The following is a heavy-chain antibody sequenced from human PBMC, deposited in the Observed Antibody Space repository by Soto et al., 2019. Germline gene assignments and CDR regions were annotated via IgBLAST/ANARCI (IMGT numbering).Heavy chain of an antibody. Sequence: SETLSLTCTVSGGSISSYYWSWIRQPPGKGLEWIGYIYYSGSTNYNPSLKSRVTISVDTSKNQFSLKLSSVTAADTAVYYCASLYCSSTSCYLDPWGQGTLVTVSS. V-gene: IGHV4-59*01. CDR2: IYYSGST. D-gene: IGHD2-2*01. CDR1: GGSISSYY. CDR3: ASLYCSSTSCYLDP. J-gene: IGHJ5*02.